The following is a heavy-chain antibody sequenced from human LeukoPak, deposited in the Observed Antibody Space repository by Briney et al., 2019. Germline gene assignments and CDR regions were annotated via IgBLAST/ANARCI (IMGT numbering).Heavy chain of an antibody. V-gene: IGHV3-48*01. CDR3: ARGGAARPDY. D-gene: IGHD6-6*01. J-gene: IGHJ4*02. Sequence: PGGSLRLSCAASGFTFSSYGINWVRQTPGKGLEWVSYISSSSSAINYADSVRGRFTISRDNAKSSLYLQMNSLRPEDTAVYYCARGGAARPDYWGQGTLVTVSS. CDR1: GFTFSSYG. CDR2: ISSSSSAI.